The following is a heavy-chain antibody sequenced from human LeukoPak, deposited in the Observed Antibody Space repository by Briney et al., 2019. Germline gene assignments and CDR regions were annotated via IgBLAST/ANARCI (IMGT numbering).Heavy chain of an antibody. CDR3: ARGGYDYGDYEDY. D-gene: IGHD4-17*01. CDR2: ISTRGGST. J-gene: IGHJ4*02. Sequence: PGGSLRLSCAASGFTFNSYVMSWVRQTPGKGLEWVSYISTRGGSTYYADSVKGRFTISRDNSKNTLNLQMNSLRAEDTAVYYCARGGYDYGDYEDYWGQGTLVTVSS. CDR1: GFTFNSYV. V-gene: IGHV3-23*01.